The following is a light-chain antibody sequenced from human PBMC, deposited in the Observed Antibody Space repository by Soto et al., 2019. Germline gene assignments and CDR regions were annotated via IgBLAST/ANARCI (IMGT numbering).Light chain of an antibody. Sequence: IRMTQSPSSLSASTGDRVTITCRASQGISSYLAWYQQKPGKAPKLLIYAASTLQSGVPSRFSGSGSGTDFALNISSLQADDFGTYYCQQGFSLPWTFGQGTKVDIK. CDR3: QQGFSLPWT. CDR2: AAS. V-gene: IGKV1-8*01. J-gene: IGKJ1*01. CDR1: QGISSY.